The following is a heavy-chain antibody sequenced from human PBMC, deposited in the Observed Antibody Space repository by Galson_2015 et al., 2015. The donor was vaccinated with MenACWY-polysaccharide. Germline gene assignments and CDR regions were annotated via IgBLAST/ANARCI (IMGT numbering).Heavy chain of an antibody. Sequence: SMRLSCAVSGFTFTSYAISWVRQAPGKGLEWVSAIRSSGTNTYYADSVKGRFTISRDNSKNTLYLQMNSLRAEDTAVYYCAKDSTDFWSVAGRFDHWGQGTLVTVSS. D-gene: IGHD3-3*01. CDR1: GFTFTSYA. V-gene: IGHV3-23*01. CDR3: AKDSTDFWSVAGRFDH. J-gene: IGHJ5*02. CDR2: IRSSGTNT.